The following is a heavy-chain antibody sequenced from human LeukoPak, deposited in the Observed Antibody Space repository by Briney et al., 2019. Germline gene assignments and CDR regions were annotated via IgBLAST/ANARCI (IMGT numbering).Heavy chain of an antibody. CDR3: ARGFISSQRHTQTDYYYYYYMDV. J-gene: IGHJ6*03. D-gene: IGHD1-1*01. CDR1: GYTFTSYD. Sequence: ASVRVSCKASGYTFTSYDINWVRQATGQGLEWMGWMNPNSGNTGYAQKFQGRVTITRNTSISTAYMELSSLRSEDTAVYYCARGFISSQRHTQTDYYYYYYMDVWGKGTTVTVSS. CDR2: MNPNSGNT. V-gene: IGHV1-8*01.